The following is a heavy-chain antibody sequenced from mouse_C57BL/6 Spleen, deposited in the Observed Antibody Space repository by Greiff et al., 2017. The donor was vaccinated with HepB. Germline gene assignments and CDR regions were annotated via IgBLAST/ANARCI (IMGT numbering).Heavy chain of an antibody. V-gene: IGHV1-69*01. CDR2: IDPSDSYT. J-gene: IGHJ4*01. CDR3: ARSYYGSGDGDY. D-gene: IGHD1-1*01. Sequence: VQLQQPGAELVMPGASVKLSCKASGYTFTSYWMPWVKRRPGQGLEWIGEIDPSDSYTNYNQKFKGKSTLTVDKSTSTASMQLRSLRPEDSAVDYCARSYYGSGDGDYWGQGTLVTVSS. CDR1: GYTFTSYW.